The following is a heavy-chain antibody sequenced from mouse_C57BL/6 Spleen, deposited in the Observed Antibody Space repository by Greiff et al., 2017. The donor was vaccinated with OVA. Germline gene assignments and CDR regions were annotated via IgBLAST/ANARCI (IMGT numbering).Heavy chain of an antibody. V-gene: IGHV5-4*03. CDR2: ISDGGSYT. J-gene: IGHJ3*01. CDR3: AIYYDYAWFAY. CDR1: GFTFSSYA. Sequence: EVKLVESGGGLVKPGGSLKLSCAASGFTFSSYAMSWVRQTPEKRLEWVATISDGGSYTYYPDNVKGRFTISRDNAKNNLYLQMSHLKSEDTAMYYCAIYYDYAWFAYWGQGTLVTVSA. D-gene: IGHD2-4*01.